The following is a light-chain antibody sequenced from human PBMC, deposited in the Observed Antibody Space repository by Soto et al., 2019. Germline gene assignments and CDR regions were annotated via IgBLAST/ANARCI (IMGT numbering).Light chain of an antibody. CDR2: SDN. Sequence: QSVLTQPPSASGTPGQSVTISCSGSSSDIESNTVNWYQQLPGTAPKLLIYSDNQRASGVPDRFSGSKSGTSASLAISGLQSEDEADYYCATWGDSLLGWVFGGGTQLTVL. J-gene: IGLJ3*02. CDR1: SSDIESNT. V-gene: IGLV1-44*01. CDR3: ATWGDSLLGWV.